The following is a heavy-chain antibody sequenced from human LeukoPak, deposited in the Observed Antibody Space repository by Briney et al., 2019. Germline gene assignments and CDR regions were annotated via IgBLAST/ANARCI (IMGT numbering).Heavy chain of an antibody. Sequence: PGGSLRLSCAASGFTFSSYAMSWVRQAPGKGLEWVPAISGSGGSTYYADSVKGRFTISRDNSKNTLYLQMNSLRAEDTAVYYCAKAPDNLNGWYYGDYWGQGTLVTVSS. CDR3: AKAPDNLNGWYYGDY. D-gene: IGHD6-19*01. V-gene: IGHV3-23*01. CDR1: GFTFSSYA. CDR2: ISGSGGST. J-gene: IGHJ4*02.